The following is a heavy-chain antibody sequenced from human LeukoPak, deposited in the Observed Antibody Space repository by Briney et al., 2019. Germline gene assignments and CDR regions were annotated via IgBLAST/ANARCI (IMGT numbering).Heavy chain of an antibody. CDR1: GGSIGTTSYY. Sequence: SETLSLTCSVSGGSIGTTSYYWGWIRQPPGKGLEWIGSIHYSGKIYNNPSLKSRVTISVDTSKNQFSLKLSSVTAADTAMYYCARQGPYCDGDCYRDAFNIWGQGTMVTVSS. CDR2: IHYSGKI. J-gene: IGHJ3*02. CDR3: ARQGPYCDGDCYRDAFNI. D-gene: IGHD2-21*01. V-gene: IGHV4-39*01.